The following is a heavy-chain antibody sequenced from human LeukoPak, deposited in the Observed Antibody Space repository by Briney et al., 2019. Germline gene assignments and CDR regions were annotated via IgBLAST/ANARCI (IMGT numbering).Heavy chain of an antibody. Sequence: GGSLRLSCAASGFTVSSNYMSWVRQAPGKGLEWVAVISYDGSNKYYADSVRGRFTISRDNSKNTLYLQMNSLRAEDTAVYYCARDQITMIVANGVDAFDIWGQGTMVTVSS. V-gene: IGHV3-30-3*01. CDR1: GFTVSSNY. D-gene: IGHD3-22*01. CDR3: ARDQITMIVANGVDAFDI. J-gene: IGHJ3*02. CDR2: ISYDGSNK.